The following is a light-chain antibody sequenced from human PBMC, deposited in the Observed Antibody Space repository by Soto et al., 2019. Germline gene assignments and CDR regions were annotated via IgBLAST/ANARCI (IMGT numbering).Light chain of an antibody. CDR3: SSYTSSSTLLYV. V-gene: IGLV2-14*01. J-gene: IGLJ1*01. Sequence: QSALTQPASVSGSPGQSITISCTGTSSDVGGYNYVSWYQQHPGKAPKLMIYDVSNRPSGVSNHFSGSKSGNTASLTISGLQAEDEAEYYCSSYTSSSTLLYVFGTGTKLTVL. CDR2: DVS. CDR1: SSDVGGYNY.